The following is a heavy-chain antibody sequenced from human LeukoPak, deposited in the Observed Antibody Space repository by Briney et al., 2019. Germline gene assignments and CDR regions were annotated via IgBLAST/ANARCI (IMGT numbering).Heavy chain of an antibody. CDR1: GGSISSSSYY. Sequence: PSETLSLTCTVSGGSISSSSYYWGWIRQPPGKGLEWIGSIYYSGSTYYNPSLKSRVTISVDTSKNQFSLKLSSVTAADTAVYYCARHYYDFSMDVWGQGTTVTVSS. CDR2: IYYSGST. D-gene: IGHD3-3*01. J-gene: IGHJ6*02. CDR3: ARHYYDFSMDV. V-gene: IGHV4-39*01.